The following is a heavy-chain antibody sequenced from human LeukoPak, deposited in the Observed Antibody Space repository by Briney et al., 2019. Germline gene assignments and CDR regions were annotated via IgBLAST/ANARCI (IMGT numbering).Heavy chain of an antibody. CDR2: IYYSGST. CDR3: ARQRDILPTYTSSWYFDY. Sequence: MSSETLSLTCTVPGGSISSSSYYWGWIRQPPGKGLEWIGSIYYSGSTYYNPSLKSRVTISVDTSKNQFSLKLNSVTAADTAVYYCARQRDILPTYTSSWYFDYWGQGTLVTISS. D-gene: IGHD6-13*01. CDR1: GGSISSSSYY. J-gene: IGHJ4*02. V-gene: IGHV4-39*01.